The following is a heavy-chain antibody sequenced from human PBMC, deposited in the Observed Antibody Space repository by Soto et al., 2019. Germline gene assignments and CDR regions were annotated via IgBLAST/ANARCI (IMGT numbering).Heavy chain of an antibody. CDR3: ARATRYFGSFDS. J-gene: IGHJ4*02. V-gene: IGHV3-53*01. CDR2: IYTGGST. D-gene: IGHD1-1*01. Sequence: PGGSLRLSCAASGFNVSNNYMTWLRQAPGKGLEWVSVIYTGGSTYYAASVKGRSSIPRDSSKNMVFLHMNSLRVEDTAVYYCARATRYFGSFDSWGQGTLVTVSS. CDR1: GFNVSNNY.